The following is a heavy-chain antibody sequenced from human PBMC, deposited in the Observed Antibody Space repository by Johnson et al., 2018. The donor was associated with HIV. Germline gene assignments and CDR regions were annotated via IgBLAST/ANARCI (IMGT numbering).Heavy chain of an antibody. CDR1: GFTFSDYG. CDR3: AKIRRAYYEDAFDM. J-gene: IGHJ3*02. Sequence: QVQLVESGGGVVRPGGSLRLSCAASGFTFSDYGMHWVRQAPGKGLEWVSFIHYDGTNKYSPDSVKGRFTISRDNSKNTVYLQMNRLRPEDTAVYYCAKIRRAYYEDAFDMWGQGTMVTVSS. CDR2: IHYDGTNK. D-gene: IGHD3-22*01. V-gene: IGHV3-30*02.